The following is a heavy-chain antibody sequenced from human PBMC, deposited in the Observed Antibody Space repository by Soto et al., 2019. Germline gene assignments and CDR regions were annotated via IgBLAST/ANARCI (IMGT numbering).Heavy chain of an antibody. CDR2: ISYSGTT. J-gene: IGHJ4*02. CDR1: GGSISSGNYY. Sequence: SETLSLTCTVSGGSISSGNYYWSWIRQPPGKGLEWIGFISYSGTTHYSASLRSRVSISVDTSKNQFSLDLSSVTAADTAVYYCATMGTPVTGLYYFDYWGQGTLVTDSS. D-gene: IGHD4-17*01. CDR3: ATMGTPVTGLYYFDY. V-gene: IGHV4-30-4*01.